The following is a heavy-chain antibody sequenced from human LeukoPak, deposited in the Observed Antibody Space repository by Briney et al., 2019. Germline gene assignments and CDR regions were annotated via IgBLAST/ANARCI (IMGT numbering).Heavy chain of an antibody. J-gene: IGHJ4*02. CDR3: ARSVYDTVTGYYPGHFDY. V-gene: IGHV1-8*01. CDR1: GYTFTSYD. CDR2: MNPNSGNT. Sequence: ASVKVSCKASGYTFTSYDINWVRQATGQGLEWMGWMNPNSGNTGYAQKFQGRVTMTRNTSISTAYMELSSLRSEDTAVYYCARSVYDTVTGYYPGHFDYWGQGTLVTVSS. D-gene: IGHD3-9*01.